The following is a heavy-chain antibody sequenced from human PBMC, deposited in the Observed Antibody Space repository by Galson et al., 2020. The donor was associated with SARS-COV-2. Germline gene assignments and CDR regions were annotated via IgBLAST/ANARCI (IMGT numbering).Heavy chain of an antibody. CDR3: ARVASNPNAGGNYYASGDNWFDP. J-gene: IGHJ5*02. CDR2: ISSSSSYT. V-gene: IGHV3-11*06. CDR1: GFTFSDYF. D-gene: IGHD3-10*01. Sequence: GESLKISCAASGFTFSDYFMSWIRQAPGKGLECVSYISSSSSYTNYADSVKGRFTISRDNAKNSLYLQMNSLRAEDTAVYYCARVASNPNAGGNYYASGDNWFDPWSQGALVTVSS.